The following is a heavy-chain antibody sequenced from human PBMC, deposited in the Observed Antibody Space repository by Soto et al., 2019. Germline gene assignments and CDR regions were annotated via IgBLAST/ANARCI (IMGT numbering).Heavy chain of an antibody. CDR2: MYFGGSF. CDR1: GDSITSGVHY. CDR3: ARSYYDSTGFAVDP. Sequence: PSETLSLTCTVSGDSITSGVHYWSWIRQPPGKELEWIGFMYFGGSFNYNPSLTSRATISVETSKNQFSMKLTSVTASDTAVYYCARSYYDSTGFAVDPWGQGTLVTVSS. D-gene: IGHD3-22*01. J-gene: IGHJ5*02. V-gene: IGHV4-61*08.